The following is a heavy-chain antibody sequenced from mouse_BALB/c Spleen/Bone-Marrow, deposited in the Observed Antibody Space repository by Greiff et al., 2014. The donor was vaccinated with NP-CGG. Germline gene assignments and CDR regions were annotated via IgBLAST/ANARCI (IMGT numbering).Heavy chain of an antibody. Sequence: VQLKQSGGGLVKPGGSLKLSCAASGFTFSDFYMYWVHQTPEKRLEWVATISYGGSYIYYPDSVKGRFTISRDDAKNNLYLQMSSLKSEDTAMYYCARDRGVQGYAMDYWGQGTSVTVSS. D-gene: IGHD2-14*01. CDR2: ISYGGSYI. CDR3: ARDRGVQGYAMDY. CDR1: GFTFSDFY. J-gene: IGHJ4*01. V-gene: IGHV5-4*02.